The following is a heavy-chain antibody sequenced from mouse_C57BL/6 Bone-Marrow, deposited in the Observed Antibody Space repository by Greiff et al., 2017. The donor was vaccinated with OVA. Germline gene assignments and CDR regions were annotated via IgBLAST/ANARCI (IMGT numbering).Heavy chain of an antibody. CDR3: ARYYYGSSRGDFDY. Sequence: QVHVKQPGAELVMPGASVKLSCKASGYTFTSYWMHWVKQRPGQGLEWIGEIDPSDSYTNYNQKFKGKSTLTVDKSSSTAYMQLSSLTSEDSAVYYCARYYYGSSRGDFDYWGQGTTLTVSS. CDR1: GYTFTSYW. D-gene: IGHD1-1*01. J-gene: IGHJ2*01. CDR2: IDPSDSYT. V-gene: IGHV1-69*01.